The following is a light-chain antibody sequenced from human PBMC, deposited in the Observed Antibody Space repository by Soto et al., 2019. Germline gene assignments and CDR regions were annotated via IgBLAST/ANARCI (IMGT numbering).Light chain of an antibody. Sequence: DIQMTQSPSSLSASVGDRVTITCRASQGIIDYLAWYQQKPGKAPTLLIYAASTVASGVPSRFSSGRSGTDFTLTISSLQPEDVASYYCQKYDSAPQTFGPGTKVEIK. V-gene: IGKV1-27*01. J-gene: IGKJ1*01. CDR2: AAS. CDR1: QGIIDY. CDR3: QKYDSAPQT.